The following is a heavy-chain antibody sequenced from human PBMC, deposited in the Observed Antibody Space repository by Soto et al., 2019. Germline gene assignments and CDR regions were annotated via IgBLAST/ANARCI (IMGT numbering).Heavy chain of an antibody. CDR1: GFTFSSYW. CDR2: INSDGSTT. V-gene: IGHV3-74*01. CDR3: AKDLGRNNWGG. J-gene: IGHJ4*02. D-gene: IGHD1-1*01. Sequence: EVQLVESGGGLVQPGGSLRLSCAASGFTFSSYWMHWVRQAPGKGLVWVSRINSDGSTTNYADSVNGRFTISRDNAKNTLYLLMISLRAEDTAVYYCAKDLGRNNWGGWGQGTLVTVSS.